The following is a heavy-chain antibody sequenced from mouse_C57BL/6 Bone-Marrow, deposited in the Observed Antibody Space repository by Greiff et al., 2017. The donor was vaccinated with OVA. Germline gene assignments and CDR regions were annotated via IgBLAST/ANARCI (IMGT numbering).Heavy chain of an antibody. CDR2: INPNNGGT. D-gene: IGHD1-1*01. Sequence: VQLQQSGPELVKPGASVKIPCKASGYTFTDYNMDWVKQSHGKSLEWIGDINPNNGGTIYNQKFKGTATLTVDKSSSTAYMELRSLTSEDTAVYYCARGYYGSPYYFDYWGQGTTLTVSS. J-gene: IGHJ2*01. CDR3: ARGYYGSPYYFDY. CDR1: GYTFTDYN. V-gene: IGHV1-18*01.